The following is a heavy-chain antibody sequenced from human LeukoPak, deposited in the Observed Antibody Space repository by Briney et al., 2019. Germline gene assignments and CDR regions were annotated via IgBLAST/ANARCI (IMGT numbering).Heavy chain of an antibody. D-gene: IGHD6-13*01. Sequence: SKTLSLTCAVYGGSFSGYYWSWIRQPPGKGLEWIGEINHSGSTNYNPSLKSRVTISVDTSKNQFSLKLSSVTAADTAVYYCARGFFVSSSLSYYYGMDVWGQGTTVTVSS. CDR2: INHSGST. CDR1: GGSFSGYY. CDR3: ARGFFVSSSLSYYYGMDV. V-gene: IGHV4-34*01. J-gene: IGHJ6*02.